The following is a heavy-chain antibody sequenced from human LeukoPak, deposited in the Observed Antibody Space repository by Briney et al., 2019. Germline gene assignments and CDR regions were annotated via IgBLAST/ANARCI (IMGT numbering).Heavy chain of an antibody. CDR2: INHSGST. CDR1: GGSFSGYY. J-gene: IGHJ4*02. CDR3: ARGTVYDSSYYSHPRSLDY. Sequence: SETLSLTCAVYGGSFSGYYWSWIRQPPGKGLEWIGEINHSGSTNYNPSLKSRVTISVDTSKNQFSLKLSSVTAADTAVYYCARGTVYDSSYYSHPRSLDYWGQGTLVTVSS. D-gene: IGHD3-22*01. V-gene: IGHV4-34*01.